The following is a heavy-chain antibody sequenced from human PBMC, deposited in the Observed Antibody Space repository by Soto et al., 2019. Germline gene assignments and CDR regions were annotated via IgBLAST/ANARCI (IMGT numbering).Heavy chain of an antibody. CDR1: GFTFSSYG. Sequence: QVQLVESGGGVVQPGRSLRLSCAASGFTFSSYGMHWVRQAPGKGLEWVAVISYDGNNKYYADSVKGRFTISRDNSKNTLYLQMNSLRAEDTAVYYCAKSPVSVTTTVYFDYWGQGTLVTVSS. CDR3: AKSPVSVTTTVYFDY. J-gene: IGHJ4*02. V-gene: IGHV3-30*18. D-gene: IGHD4-17*01. CDR2: ISYDGNNK.